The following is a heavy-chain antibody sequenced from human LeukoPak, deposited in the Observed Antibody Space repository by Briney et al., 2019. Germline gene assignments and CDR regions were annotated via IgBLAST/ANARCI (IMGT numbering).Heavy chain of an antibody. CDR3: ARDLHYYYMDV. Sequence: PSETLSLTCTVSGGSISSSYSYWGWIRQPPGKGLEWIGNIYYSGSTYYSPSLTSRVTVSVDTSENQFSLKLSSVTAADTAVYYCARDLHYYYMDVWGKGTTVTVSS. J-gene: IGHJ6*03. V-gene: IGHV4-39*07. CDR1: GGSISSSYSY. CDR2: IYYSGST.